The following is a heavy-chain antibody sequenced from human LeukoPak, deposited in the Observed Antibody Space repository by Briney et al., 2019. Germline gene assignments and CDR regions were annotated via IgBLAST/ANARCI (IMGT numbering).Heavy chain of an antibody. CDR2: INHSGST. Sequence: PSETLSLTCAVYGVSFSGYYWSWIRQPPGRGLEWIGEINHSGSTNYNPSLKSRVTISVDTSKNQFSLKLSSVTAADTVVYYCARGRCSSTSCYLFSSYYYGMDVWGQGTTVTVSS. V-gene: IGHV4-34*01. CDR3: ARGRCSSTSCYLFSSYYYGMDV. J-gene: IGHJ6*02. D-gene: IGHD2-2*01. CDR1: GVSFSGYY.